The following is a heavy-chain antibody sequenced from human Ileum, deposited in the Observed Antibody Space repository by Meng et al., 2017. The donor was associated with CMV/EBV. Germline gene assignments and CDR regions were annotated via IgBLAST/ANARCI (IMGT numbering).Heavy chain of an antibody. CDR2: ISGGGRTT. CDR1: GFGFSETY. J-gene: IGHJ6*02. Sequence: GESLKISCAASGFGFSETYMGWIRQAPGKGLEWLSYISGGGRTTYYADSVKDRFTISRDNSKNTLYLQMNSLRAEDTAVYYCAREIYCSSRSCYTHYGMDVWGQGTTVTVSS. CDR3: AREIYCSSRSCYTHYGMDV. D-gene: IGHD2-2*02. V-gene: IGHV3-11*01.